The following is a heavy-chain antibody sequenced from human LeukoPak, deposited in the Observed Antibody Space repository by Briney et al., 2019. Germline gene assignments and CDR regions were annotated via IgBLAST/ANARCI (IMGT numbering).Heavy chain of an antibody. Sequence: SETLSLTCTVSGGSISSGGYYWSWIRQHPGKGLEWIGYIYYSGSTNYNPSLKSRVTISVDTSKNQFSLKLSSVTAADTAVYYCARLRGVWFDPWGQGTLVTVSS. CDR2: IYYSGST. D-gene: IGHD3-10*01. CDR3: ARLRGVWFDP. J-gene: IGHJ5*02. CDR1: GGSISSGGYY. V-gene: IGHV4-61*08.